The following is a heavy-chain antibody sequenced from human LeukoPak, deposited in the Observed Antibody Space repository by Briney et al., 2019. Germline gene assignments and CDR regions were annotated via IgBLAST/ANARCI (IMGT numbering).Heavy chain of an antibody. CDR3: ARDSASGPYFYGMDV. V-gene: IGHV4-30-2*01. CDR2: IYHRGST. CDR1: SGSISSVGYA. Sequence: SETLSRTSAVSSGSISSVGYAWSSTRQPPGKGREWIGYIYHRGSTHYNPSLKSRVTISVDRSKNQFSLKLSSATAADTAVYYCARDSASGPYFYGMDVWGQGTTVTVSS. D-gene: IGHD6-13*01. J-gene: IGHJ6*02.